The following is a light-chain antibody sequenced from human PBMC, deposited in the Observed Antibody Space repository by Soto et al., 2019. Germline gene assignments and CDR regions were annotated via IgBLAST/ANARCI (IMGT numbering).Light chain of an antibody. V-gene: IGKV3-11*01. CDR3: QQRNNWPLT. Sequence: EVVLTQSPDTLSLSPGERATLSCRASQDVGKFLVWYQQKPGLSPSLVIYETSKRATDIPDRFSGSGSGTDFTHTINPLEPEDVGVYYCQQRNNWPLTFGGGTKVELK. CDR2: ETS. J-gene: IGKJ4*01. CDR1: QDVGKF.